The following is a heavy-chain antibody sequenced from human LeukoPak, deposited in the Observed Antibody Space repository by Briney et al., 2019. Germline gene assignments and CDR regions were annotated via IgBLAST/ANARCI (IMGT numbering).Heavy chain of an antibody. CDR1: GGSISSSSYY. CDR2: IYYSGST. J-gene: IGHJ3*02. Sequence: PSETLSLTCTVSGGSISSSSYYWGWIRQPPGKGLECIGSIYYSGSTYYNPSLKSRVTISVDTSKNQFSLKLSSVTAVDTAVYYCARPGRGYSYGLPFDIWGQGTMVTVSS. V-gene: IGHV4-39*01. D-gene: IGHD5-18*01. CDR3: ARPGRGYSYGLPFDI.